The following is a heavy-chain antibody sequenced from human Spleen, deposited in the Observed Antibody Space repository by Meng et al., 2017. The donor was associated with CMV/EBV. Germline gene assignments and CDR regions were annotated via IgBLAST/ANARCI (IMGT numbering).Heavy chain of an antibody. CDR3: AREAGYFGYGMDV. Sequence: ASVKVSCKASGYTFIDYYIHWVRQAPGQGLQWMGWINPNSGGTNYAQKFQGRVTMTRDTSISTAYMELSRLRSDDTAVYYCAREAGYFGYGMDVWGQGTTVTVSS. CDR2: INPNSGGT. CDR1: GYTFIDYY. V-gene: IGHV1-2*02. D-gene: IGHD2/OR15-2a*01. J-gene: IGHJ6*02.